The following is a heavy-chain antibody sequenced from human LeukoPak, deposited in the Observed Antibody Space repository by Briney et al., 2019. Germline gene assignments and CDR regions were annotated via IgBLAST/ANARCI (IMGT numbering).Heavy chain of an antibody. J-gene: IGHJ6*02. D-gene: IGHD3-10*01. V-gene: IGHV1-18*01. Sequence: GASVKVSCKASGYTFTSYGISWVRQAPGQGLEWMGWISAYNGNTNFAQKLQGRVTMTTDTSTSTAYMELRSLRSDDTAVYYCARDRPSQLSLITMVRGVIAYGMDVWGQGTTVTVSS. CDR2: ISAYNGNT. CDR3: ARDRPSQLSLITMVRGVIAYGMDV. CDR1: GYTFTSYG.